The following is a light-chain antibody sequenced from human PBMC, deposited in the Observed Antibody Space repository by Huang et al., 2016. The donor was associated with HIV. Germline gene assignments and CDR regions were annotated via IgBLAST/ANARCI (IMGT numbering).Light chain of an antibody. CDR1: QSISSK. Sequence: ERVMTQSPVTLSVSPGERATFSCRASQSISSKLAWYQQKPGQAPRLLIYGASTRATGIPARFSGSGSVTDYTLTISSLQSEDFAVYYCQQYNNWPFTFGPGTRVDIK. J-gene: IGKJ3*01. CDR2: GAS. V-gene: IGKV3-15*01. CDR3: QQYNNWPFT.